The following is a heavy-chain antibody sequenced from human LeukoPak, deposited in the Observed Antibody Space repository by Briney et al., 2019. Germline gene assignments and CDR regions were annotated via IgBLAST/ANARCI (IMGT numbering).Heavy chain of an antibody. D-gene: IGHD2-8*01. CDR2: IYYSGST. J-gene: IGHJ3*02. CDR3: ARVGVTSDAFDI. Sequence: SETLSLTCTVSGGSIRSYYWSWIRQPPGKGLEWIGYIYYSGSTNYNPSLKSRVTISVDTSKNQSSLKLSSVTAADTAVYYCARVGVTSDAFDIWGQGTMVTVSS. V-gene: IGHV4-59*01. CDR1: GGSIRSYY.